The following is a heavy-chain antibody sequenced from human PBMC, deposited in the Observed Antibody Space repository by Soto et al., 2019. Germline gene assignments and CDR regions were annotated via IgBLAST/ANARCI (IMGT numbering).Heavy chain of an antibody. Sequence: GGSLRLSCAASGLTFSSYDMSWVRQAPGKGLEWVSAISGSGGSTYYADSGKGRLTISRDNSKNTLYLQMNRLSDEDTAVYYYWKHFPAWSFDYWSQGTLVTVSS. CDR1: GLTFSSYD. V-gene: IGHV3-23*01. J-gene: IGHJ4*01. D-gene: IGHD3-3*02. CDR3: WKHFPAWSFDY. CDR2: ISGSGGST.